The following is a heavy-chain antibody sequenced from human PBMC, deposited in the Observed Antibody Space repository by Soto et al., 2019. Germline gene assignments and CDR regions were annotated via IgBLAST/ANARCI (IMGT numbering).Heavy chain of an antibody. CDR2: IIPILGIA. V-gene: IGHV1-69*02. D-gene: IGHD3-10*01. J-gene: IGHJ4*02. CDR1: GGTFSSYT. Sequence: QVQLVQSGAEVKKPGSSVKVSCKASGGTFSSYTISWVRQAPGQGLEWMGRIIPILGIANYAQKFQGRVTSTANKSTSTAYMQMSRLRSEDTAVYYCASSYYYGSGRHAWGQGTLFTVSS. CDR3: ASSYYYGSGRHA.